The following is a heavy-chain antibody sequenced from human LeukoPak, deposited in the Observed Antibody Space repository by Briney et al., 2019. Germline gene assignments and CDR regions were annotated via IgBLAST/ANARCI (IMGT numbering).Heavy chain of an antibody. J-gene: IGHJ3*02. CDR2: INPNSGGT. Sequence: GASVKVSCKASGYTFTGYYMHWVRQAPGQGLEWMGRINPNSGGTNYAQKFQGRVTMTRDTSISTAYMELSRLRPDDTAVYYCARAMIVVVDAFDIWGQGTMVTVSS. CDR1: GYTFTGYY. D-gene: IGHD3-22*01. V-gene: IGHV1-2*06. CDR3: ARAMIVVVDAFDI.